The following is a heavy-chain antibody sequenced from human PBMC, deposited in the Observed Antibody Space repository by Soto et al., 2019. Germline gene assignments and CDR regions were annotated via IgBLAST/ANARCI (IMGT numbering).Heavy chain of an antibody. CDR2: ISGDASST. CDR3: TRGGTRTTYWGLFDS. Sequence: EVKVVKSGGGLVQPGGSLRLSCAASGFTFSDNWMHWVRQPPGKGPVWVSRISGDASSTSYADSVKGRFTISRDSAKNTVYLQMDSLRVEDTAVYYCTRGGTRTTYWGLFDSWGQGTLVTVSS. CDR1: GFTFSDNW. V-gene: IGHV3-74*01. J-gene: IGHJ4*02. D-gene: IGHD7-27*01.